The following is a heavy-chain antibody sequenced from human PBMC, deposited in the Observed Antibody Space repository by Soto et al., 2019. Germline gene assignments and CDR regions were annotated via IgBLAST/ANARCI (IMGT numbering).Heavy chain of an antibody. CDR2: IYYSGST. J-gene: IGHJ4*02. Sequence: SETLSLTSTVSGGYIRSGGYYWSWIRQHPGKGLEWIGYIYYSGSTYYNPSLKSRVTISVDTSKNQFSLKLSSVTAADTAVYYCAREGAYAIDYWGQGTLVTVSS. D-gene: IGHD3-16*01. CDR1: GGYIRSGGYY. CDR3: AREGAYAIDY. V-gene: IGHV4-31*03.